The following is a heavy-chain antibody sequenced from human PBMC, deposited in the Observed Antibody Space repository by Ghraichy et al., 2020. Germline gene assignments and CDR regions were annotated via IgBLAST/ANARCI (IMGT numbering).Heavy chain of an antibody. CDR1: VFTFSGSA. D-gene: IGHD3-10*01. Sequence: GGSLRLSCAASVFTFSGSAMHWVRQASGKGLEWVGRIRSKANSYATAYAASVKGRFTISRDDSKNTAYLQMNSLKTEDTAVYYCTRLYYGVIDAFDIWGQGTMVTVSS. V-gene: IGHV3-73*01. J-gene: IGHJ3*02. CDR2: IRSKANSYAT. CDR3: TRLYYGVIDAFDI.